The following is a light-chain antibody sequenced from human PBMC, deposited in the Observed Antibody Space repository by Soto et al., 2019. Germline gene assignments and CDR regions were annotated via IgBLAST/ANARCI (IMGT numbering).Light chain of an antibody. J-gene: IGLJ2*01. V-gene: IGLV2-14*01. CDR2: DVS. Sequence: QSVLTQPASVSGSPGQSITISCTGTSSDVGGYNYVSWYQQHPGKAPKLMIYDVSNRPSGVSNRFSASKSGNTASLTISGLQAEDEADYSCRSYTTSSTLIFGGGTKLTVL. CDR3: RSYTTSSTLI. CDR1: SSDVGGYNY.